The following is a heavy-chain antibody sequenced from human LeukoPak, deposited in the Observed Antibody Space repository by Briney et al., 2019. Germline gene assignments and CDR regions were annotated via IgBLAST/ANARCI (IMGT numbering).Heavy chain of an antibody. J-gene: IGHJ5*02. D-gene: IGHD2-2*01. CDR3: ARMLGYCSSTSCSWIGGTNWFDP. Sequence: ASVKVSCKASGYTFTGYYMHWVRQAPGQGLEWMGRINPNSGGTNYAQKFQGRVTMTRNTSISTAYMELSSLRSEDTAVYYCARMLGYCSSTSCSWIGGTNWFDPWGQGTLVTVSS. CDR1: GYTFTGYY. V-gene: IGHV1-2*06. CDR2: INPNSGGT.